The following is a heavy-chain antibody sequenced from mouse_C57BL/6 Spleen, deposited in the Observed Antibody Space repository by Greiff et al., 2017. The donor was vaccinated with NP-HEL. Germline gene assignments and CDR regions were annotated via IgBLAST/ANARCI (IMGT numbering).Heavy chain of an antibody. J-gene: IGHJ4*01. D-gene: IGHD2-2*01. CDR1: GYTFTSYG. CDR3: ARLDGYDLYYAMDY. V-gene: IGHV1-81*01. CDR2: IYPRSGNT. Sequence: VQLQQSGAELARPGASVKLSCKASGYTFTSYGISWVKQRTGQGLEWIGEIYPRSGNTYYNEKFKGKATLTADKSSSTAYMELRSLTSEDSAVYFCARLDGYDLYYAMDYWGQGTSVTVSS.